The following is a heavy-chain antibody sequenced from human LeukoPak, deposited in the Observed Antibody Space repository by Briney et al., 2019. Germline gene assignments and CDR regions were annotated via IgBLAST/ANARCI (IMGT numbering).Heavy chain of an antibody. CDR2: IWYDGSNK. Sequence: GGSLRLSCAASGFTFSSYGMHWLRQAPGKGLEWVAIIWYDGSNKYYADSLKGRFTISRDISKNTLYLQMNSLRAEDTAVYYCVRENDEGFDVWGQGTMVTVSS. CDR3: VRENDEGFDV. J-gene: IGHJ3*01. D-gene: IGHD1-1*01. V-gene: IGHV3-33*01. CDR1: GFTFSSYG.